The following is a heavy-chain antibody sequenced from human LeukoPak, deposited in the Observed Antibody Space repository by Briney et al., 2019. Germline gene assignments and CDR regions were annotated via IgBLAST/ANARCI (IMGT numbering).Heavy chain of an antibody. Sequence: PSETLSLTCTVSGGSISSYYWSWIRQPPGKGLEWIGYIYYSGSTNYNPSLKSRVTISVDTSKNQFSLKLSSVTAADTAVYYCAKDTSLRHYDYVWGSSPAFDYWGQGTLVTVSS. D-gene: IGHD3-16*01. CDR1: GGSISSYY. CDR2: IYYSGST. V-gene: IGHV4-59*01. CDR3: AKDTSLRHYDYVWGSSPAFDY. J-gene: IGHJ4*02.